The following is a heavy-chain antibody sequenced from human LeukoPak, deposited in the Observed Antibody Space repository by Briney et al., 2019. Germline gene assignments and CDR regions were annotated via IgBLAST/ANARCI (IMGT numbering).Heavy chain of an antibody. CDR1: GFTFSSYG. V-gene: IGHV3-30*03. CDR2: ISYDGSNK. J-gene: IGHJ5*02. Sequence: GGSLRLSCAASGFTFSSYGMHWVRQAPGKGLEWVAGISYDGSNKYYADSVKGRFTISRDNSKNTLYLQMNSLRGEDTAVYYCVRDAQLLYGNWFDPWGQGTLVTVSS. CDR3: VRDAQLLYGNWFDP. D-gene: IGHD2-2*02.